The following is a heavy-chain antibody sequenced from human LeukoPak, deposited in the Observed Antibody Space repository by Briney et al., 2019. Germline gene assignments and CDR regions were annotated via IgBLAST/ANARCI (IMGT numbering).Heavy chain of an antibody. CDR3: ARLSGGSWANTEYFPD. J-gene: IGHJ1*01. V-gene: IGHV5-51*01. Sequence: GESLTISCKASGYTFNTYWIGWVRQKPGKGLESMAIVYPGDSHTRYSPSFQGHFTISADKTVTTAYLQWSSLEASDTAVYYCARLSGGSWANTEYFPDWGQGTLVIVPS. CDR2: VYPGDSHT. D-gene: IGHD7-27*01. CDR1: GYTFNTYW.